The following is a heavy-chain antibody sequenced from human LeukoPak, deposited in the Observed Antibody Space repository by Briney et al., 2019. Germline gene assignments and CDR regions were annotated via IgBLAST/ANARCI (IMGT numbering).Heavy chain of an antibody. CDR3: PTPAPARYCSDGACHYSADY. J-gene: IGHJ4*02. V-gene: IGHV3-15*07. CDR2: IRGKAEGGTP. Sequence: GGSLRLSCAASGVSFSDAWTSWGRQAPGEGLEWGCHIRGKAEGGTPDYIAPGKARFTITSDASTDTLYLEMNSLNTEDTAVYYCPTPAPARYCSDGACHYSADYWGQGTLVTVSS. CDR1: GVSFSDAW. D-gene: IGHD2-15*01.